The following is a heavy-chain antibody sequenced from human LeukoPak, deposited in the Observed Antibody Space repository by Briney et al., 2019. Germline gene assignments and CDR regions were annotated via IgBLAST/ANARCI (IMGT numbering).Heavy chain of an antibody. Sequence: PSETLSLTCTVSGGSISSGSYYWSWIRPPAGKGLEWIGHIYASGGTKYNPSLESRVTISIDTSKNQLSLRSSSVTAADTAVYYCTREKSYGYIRADSWGQGTLVAVSS. CDR1: GGSISSGSYY. CDR3: TREKSYGYIRADS. J-gene: IGHJ4*02. CDR2: IYASGGT. D-gene: IGHD3-16*01. V-gene: IGHV4-61*09.